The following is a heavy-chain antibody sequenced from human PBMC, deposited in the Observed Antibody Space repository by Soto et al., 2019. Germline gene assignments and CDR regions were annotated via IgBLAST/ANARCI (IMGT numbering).Heavy chain of an antibody. Sequence: PSETLSLTCTVSGGSLSSSSFHWGRIRQPPGKGLEWIGSIYSSGSTYYSPSLKSRVTISVDTSKNQFSLKLSSVTAADPAVFYCARGERQGGHDGWFDPRGQGTLVTVSS. CDR2: IYSSGST. V-gene: IGHV4-39*01. J-gene: IGHJ5*02. CDR3: ARGERQGGHDGWFDP. D-gene: IGHD2-15*01. CDR1: GGSLSSSSFH.